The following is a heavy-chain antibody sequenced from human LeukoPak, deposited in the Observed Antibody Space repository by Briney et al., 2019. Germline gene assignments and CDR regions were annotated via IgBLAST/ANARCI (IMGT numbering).Heavy chain of an antibody. D-gene: IGHD6-13*01. CDR3: ARDLAAAGIAFDI. J-gene: IGHJ3*02. Sequence: KPSETLSLTCTVSNGSISNYYWSWIRQPPGKGLEWIGYIYYTGDTNYTPSLKSRVTISADMSKNQFSLKLSSVTAADTAVYYCARDLAAAGIAFDIWGQGTMVTVSS. V-gene: IGHV4-59*01. CDR1: NGSISNYY. CDR2: IYYTGDT.